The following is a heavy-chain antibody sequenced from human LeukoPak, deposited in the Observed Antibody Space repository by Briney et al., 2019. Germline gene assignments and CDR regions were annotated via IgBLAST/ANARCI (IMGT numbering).Heavy chain of an antibody. CDR1: GFTFSSYA. D-gene: IGHD6-13*01. J-gene: IGHJ4*02. Sequence: PGRSLRLSCAASGFTFSSYALHWVRQAPGKGLEWVAVISYDGRNKYYANSVRGRFTISRDNSKNTLYLLMNSLRAEDTAVYYCARDPGFSSWYGDYWGQGTLVTVSS. CDR2: ISYDGRNK. V-gene: IGHV3-30*04. CDR3: ARDPGFSSWYGDY.